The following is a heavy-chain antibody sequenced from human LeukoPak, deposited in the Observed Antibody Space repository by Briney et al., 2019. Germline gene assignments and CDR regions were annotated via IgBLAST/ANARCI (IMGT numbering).Heavy chain of an antibody. CDR2: INPDSGGT. V-gene: IGHV1-2*02. D-gene: IGHD2-15*01. Sequence: ASVKVSCKASGYTFTVYDMHWLRQAPGQGLEWMRWINPDSGGTNYAQKFQGRVTMTRDPSISTAYMERSSLRSEDTAVYYRPLTGKLAEYFQHWGQGTLVTVSS. J-gene: IGHJ1*01. CDR3: PLTGKLAEYFQH. CDR1: GYTFTVYD.